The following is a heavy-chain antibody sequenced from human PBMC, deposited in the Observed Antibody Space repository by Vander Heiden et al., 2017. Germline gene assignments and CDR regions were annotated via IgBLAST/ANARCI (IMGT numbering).Heavy chain of an antibody. J-gene: IGHJ3*01. Sequence: EMQLLESGGGLVQPGGSLRLSCAASGVRFDINAISWVRQAPGKGPEWVSCIDRSGHKTYYADSGKGRFTISRDNSKNTVFLQVNSLRVEDTAVYYCVRDPNPDLTMVDDVFDVWGQGTVVTVSS. CDR2: IDRSGHKT. D-gene: IGHD2-15*01. V-gene: IGHV3-23*05. CDR3: VRDPNPDLTMVDDVFDV. CDR1: GVRFDINA.